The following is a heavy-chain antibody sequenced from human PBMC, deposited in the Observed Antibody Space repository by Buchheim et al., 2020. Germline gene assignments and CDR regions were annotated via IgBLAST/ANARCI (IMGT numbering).Heavy chain of an antibody. V-gene: IGHV3-48*01. Sequence: EVQLVESGGGLVQPGGSLRLSCAASGFTFSSYSMNWVRQAPGKGLEWVSYISSSSSTIYYADSVKGRFTISRDNAKNSLYLQMNSRRAEDTAVDYCAGAGYDSSGYPFYYYGMDVWGQGTT. J-gene: IGHJ6*02. CDR2: ISSSSSTI. D-gene: IGHD3-22*01. CDR1: GFTFSSYS. CDR3: AGAGYDSSGYPFYYYGMDV.